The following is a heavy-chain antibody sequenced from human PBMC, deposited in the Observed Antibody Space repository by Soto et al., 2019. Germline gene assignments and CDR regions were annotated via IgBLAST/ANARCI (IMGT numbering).Heavy chain of an antibody. V-gene: IGHV4-34*01. Sequence: TSETLSLTCAVYGGSLSGYYWSWIRQPPGKGLEWIGEINHSGSTNYNPSLKSRVTISVDTSKNQFSLKLSSVTAADTAVCYCARLALVRYLPLHKFFDYWGQGTLVTVSS. D-gene: IGHD3-9*01. CDR3: ARLALVRYLPLHKFFDY. CDR2: INHSGST. J-gene: IGHJ4*02. CDR1: GGSLSGYY.